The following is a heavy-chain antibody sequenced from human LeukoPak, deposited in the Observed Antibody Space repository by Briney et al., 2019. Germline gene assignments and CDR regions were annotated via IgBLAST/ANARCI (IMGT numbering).Heavy chain of an antibody. D-gene: IGHD5-18*01. J-gene: IGHJ4*02. CDR2: ISAYNGNT. CDR1: GYTFTSYG. V-gene: IGHV1-18*01. CDR3: ARDNGGEGYSYGSNFDY. Sequence: ASVKVSCKASGYTFTSYGISWVRQAPGQGLEWMGWISAYNGNTNYAQKLQGRVTMTTDTSTSTAYMDLRSLRSDDTATYYCARDNGGEGYSYGSNFDYWGQGTLVTVSS.